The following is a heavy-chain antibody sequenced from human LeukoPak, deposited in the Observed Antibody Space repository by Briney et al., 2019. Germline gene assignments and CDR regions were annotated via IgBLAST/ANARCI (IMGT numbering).Heavy chain of an antibody. D-gene: IGHD1-26*01. CDR3: ATLIVGATDVGAFDY. CDR2: IDGTSTNI. CDR1: GFTFWNYR. Sequence: GGSLRLSCATSGFTFWNYRMNWVRQAPGKGLEWVSSIDGTSTNIYYADSVKGRFTISRDNAKNSVYLQMSSLRAEGTAVYYCATLIVGATDVGAFDYWGQGTLVTVSS. V-gene: IGHV3-21*04. J-gene: IGHJ4*02.